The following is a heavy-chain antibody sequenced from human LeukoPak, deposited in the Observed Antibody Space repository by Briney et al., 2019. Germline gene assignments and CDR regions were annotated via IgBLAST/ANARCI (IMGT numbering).Heavy chain of an antibody. CDR1: TFTFSSYD. D-gene: IGHD4-17*01. Sequence: GGVLRLSCAASTFTFSSYDMHWVRQAPGKGLEWVAFIRSDGSNKYYADSVKGRFTISRDNSKNTLYLQMNSLRVEDTALYYCAKEPTVTTPDYWGQRTLVTVSS. V-gene: IGHV3-30*02. CDR2: IRSDGSNK. J-gene: IGHJ4*02. CDR3: AKEPTVTTPDY.